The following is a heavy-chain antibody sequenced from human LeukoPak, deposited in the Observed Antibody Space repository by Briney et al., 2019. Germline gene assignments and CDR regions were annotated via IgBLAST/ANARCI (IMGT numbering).Heavy chain of an antibody. CDR1: GGSLSSSAYY. CDR2: LYYTGST. V-gene: IGHV4-39*01. J-gene: IGHJ4*02. D-gene: IGHD1-26*01. CDR3: ASDFSGTYYHFDY. Sequence: PSETLSLTCTVSGGSLSSSAYYWGWIRQPPGRGLEWIGSLYYTGSTYYNPSLKSRVTISVDTSKNQFSLNLSSVTAADTAVYYCASDFSGTYYHFDYWGQGTRVSASS.